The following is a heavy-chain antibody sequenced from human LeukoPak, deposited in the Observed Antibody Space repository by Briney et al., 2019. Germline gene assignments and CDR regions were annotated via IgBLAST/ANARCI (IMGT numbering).Heavy chain of an antibody. D-gene: IGHD3-16*02. V-gene: IGHV3-64D*06. CDR1: GFTFSSYA. CDR3: VGSFTFGGVIHSGGFDY. CDR2: TSSNGGST. J-gene: IGHJ4*02. Sequence: PGGSLRLSCSASGFTFSSYAMHWVRQAPGKGLEYVSATSSNGGSTYYADSVKGRFTISRDNSKNTLYLQMSSLRAEDTAVYYCVGSFTFGGVIHSGGFDYWGQGTLVTVSS.